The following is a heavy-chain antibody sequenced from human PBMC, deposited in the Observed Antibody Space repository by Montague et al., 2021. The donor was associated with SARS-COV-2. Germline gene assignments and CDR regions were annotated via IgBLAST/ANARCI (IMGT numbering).Heavy chain of an antibody. CDR3: ARHDPNYGGRGGNFEH. CDR2: IYYMGTT. V-gene: IGHV4-39*01. CDR1: GGSISSGTYY. Sequence: ETLSLTCTVSGGSISSGTYYWSWIRQPAGKGLEYIGSIYYMGTTYYNPSLKSRVTVSLDTSKNQFSLQLSSVTATDTAVYYCARHDPNYGGRGGNFEHWGQGTLAIVSS. J-gene: IGHJ1*01. D-gene: IGHD2-21*01.